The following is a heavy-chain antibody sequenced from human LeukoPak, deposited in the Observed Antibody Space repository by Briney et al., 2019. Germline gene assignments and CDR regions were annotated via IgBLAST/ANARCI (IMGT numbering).Heavy chain of an antibody. J-gene: IGHJ3*02. V-gene: IGHV3-30*02. CDR2: IRYDGSNK. Sequence: GGSLRLSCAASGFTFSSYGMHWVRQAPGKGLEWVAFIRYDGSNKYYADSVKGRFTISRDNSKNTLYLQMNSLRAEDTAVYYCAKDLYDFWSGGYAFDIWGQGTMVTVSS. D-gene: IGHD3-3*01. CDR1: GFTFSSYG. CDR3: AKDLYDFWSGGYAFDI.